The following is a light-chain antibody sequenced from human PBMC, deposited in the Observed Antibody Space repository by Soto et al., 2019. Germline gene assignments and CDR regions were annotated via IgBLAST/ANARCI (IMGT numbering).Light chain of an antibody. V-gene: IGKV3-15*01. CDR3: QQYNNWPFT. J-gene: IGKJ2*01. Sequence: EIVMTQSPATLSVSPGERAALSCMASQSVSGNLAWYQQKPGQAPRLLIYGASTRATGIPARFSGSGSGTEFTLTISSLQSEDFAIYYCQQYNNWPFTFGQRTKLEIK. CDR2: GAS. CDR1: QSVSGN.